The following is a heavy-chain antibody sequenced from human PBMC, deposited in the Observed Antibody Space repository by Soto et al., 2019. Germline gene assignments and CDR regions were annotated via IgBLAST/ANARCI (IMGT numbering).Heavy chain of an antibody. CDR3: ARRDELGFDY. CDR2: INHSGST. D-gene: IGHD7-27*01. Sequence: SETLSLTCAVYGGSFSSYCWTWIRQPPGKGLEWIGEINHSGSTDYNRSLKSQVTISVDTSKNQFSLRLSYVTAADTAVYYCARRDELGFDYWGQGTLVTVSS. J-gene: IGHJ4*02. V-gene: IGHV4-34*01. CDR1: GGSFSSYC.